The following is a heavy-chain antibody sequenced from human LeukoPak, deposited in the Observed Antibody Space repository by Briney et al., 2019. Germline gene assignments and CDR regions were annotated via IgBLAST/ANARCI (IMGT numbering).Heavy chain of an antibody. Sequence: GGSLRLSCAASGFTFSRYSMSWVRQAPGTGLEWVSSITSSSSHVFYADSVKGRFTISRDNAKNSLYLQMNSLRAEDTAVYYCARSYGSGSYYLPGDYWGQGTLVTVSS. CDR2: ITSSSSHV. J-gene: IGHJ4*02. CDR1: GFTFSRYS. D-gene: IGHD3-10*01. V-gene: IGHV3-21*01. CDR3: ARSYGSGSYYLPGDY.